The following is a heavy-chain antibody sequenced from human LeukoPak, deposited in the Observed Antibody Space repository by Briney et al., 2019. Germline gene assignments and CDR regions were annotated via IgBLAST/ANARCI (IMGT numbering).Heavy chain of an antibody. CDR1: GFTFSSYA. CDR3: AKASKTAYDSSGYYYFDY. D-gene: IGHD3-22*01. CDR2: ISGSGGST. V-gene: IGHV3-23*01. J-gene: IGHJ4*02. Sequence: GGSLRLSCAASGFTFSSYAMSWVRQAPGKGLEWVSAISGSGGSTYYADSVKGRFTISRGNSKNTLYLQMNSLRAEDTAVYYCAKASKTAYDSSGYYYFDYWGQGTLVTVSS.